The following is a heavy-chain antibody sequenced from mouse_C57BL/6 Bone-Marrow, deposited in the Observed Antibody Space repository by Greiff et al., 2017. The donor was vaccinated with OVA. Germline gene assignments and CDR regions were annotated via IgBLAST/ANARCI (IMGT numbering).Heavy chain of an antibody. V-gene: IGHV1-81*01. J-gene: IGHJ2*01. CDR2: IYPRSGNT. Sequence: QVQLQQSGAELARPGASVKLSCKASGYTFTSYGISWVKQRTGQGLEWIGEIYPRSGNTYYNEKFKGKATLTADKSSSTAYMELRSLTSEDSAVYFCARNPRWELGRGGYYFDYWGQGTTLTVSS. D-gene: IGHD4-1*01. CDR1: GYTFTSYG. CDR3: ARNPRWELGRGGYYFDY.